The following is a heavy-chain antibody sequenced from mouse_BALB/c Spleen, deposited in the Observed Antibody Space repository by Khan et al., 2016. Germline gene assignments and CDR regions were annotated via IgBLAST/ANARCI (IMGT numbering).Heavy chain of an antibody. D-gene: IGHD2-2*01. CDR1: DYTFTDYS. V-gene: IGHV9-2-1*01. Sequence: QIQLVQSGPELKKPGETVKISCKASDYTFTDYSMHWVKQAPGKGLKWMGWINTETGEPTYADDFKGRFAFSLETSASTAYLQINNLKNEDTATYFYARWLRQDYWYFDFWGAGTTVTVSS. CDR3: ARWLRQDYWYFDF. J-gene: IGHJ1*01. CDR2: INTETGEP.